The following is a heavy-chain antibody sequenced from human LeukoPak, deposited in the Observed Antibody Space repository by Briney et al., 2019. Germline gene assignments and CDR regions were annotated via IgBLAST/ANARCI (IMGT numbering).Heavy chain of an antibody. D-gene: IGHD3-16*01. CDR1: GFSFSRYS. V-gene: IGHV3-21*01. Sequence: GGSLRLSCTASGFSFSRYSMNWVRQAPGEGLEWVSSISSSSTYIYYADSVKGRFTISRDNAKISLYLQMNSLRAEDTALYYCARDPRTLGGASPDAFDIWGQGTMVTVSS. J-gene: IGHJ3*02. CDR3: ARDPRTLGGASPDAFDI. CDR2: ISSSSTYI.